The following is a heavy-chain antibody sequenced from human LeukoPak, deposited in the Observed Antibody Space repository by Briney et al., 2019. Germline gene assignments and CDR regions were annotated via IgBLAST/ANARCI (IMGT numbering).Heavy chain of an antibody. D-gene: IGHD2-21*02. CDR2: IIPILATA. J-gene: IGHJ4*02. CDR1: GGTFTTYA. CDR3: AISPTSDSPGY. V-gene: IGHV1-69*01. Sequence: SVKVSCKASGGTFTTYAISWVRQAPGQGLEWMGGIIPILATANYAQKFQGRVTITADESTSTASMELSSLRSEDTAVYYCAISPTSDSPGYWGQGTLVTVSS.